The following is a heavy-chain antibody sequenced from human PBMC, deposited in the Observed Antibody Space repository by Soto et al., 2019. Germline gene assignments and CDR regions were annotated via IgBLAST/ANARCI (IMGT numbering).Heavy chain of an antibody. D-gene: IGHD3-22*01. CDR1: GGTFSSYA. CDR3: ARAPGAARGGYPRGVYYFDY. CDR2: IIPIFGTA. J-gene: IGHJ4*02. V-gene: IGHV1-69*13. Sequence: SVKVSCKASGGTFSSYAISWVRQAPGQGLEWMGGIIPIFGTANYAQKFQGRVTITADESTSTAYMELSSLRSEDTAVYYCARAPGAARGGYPRGVYYFDYGGQEPLVTAPS.